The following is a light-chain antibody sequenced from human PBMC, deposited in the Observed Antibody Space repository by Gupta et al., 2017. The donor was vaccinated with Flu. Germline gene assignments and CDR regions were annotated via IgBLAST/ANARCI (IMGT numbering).Light chain of an antibody. CDR2: EVS. J-gene: IGLJ1*01. Sequence: QSALTQPPSVSGSPGQSVTISCTGTSSDVGSYNRVSWYQQSPGTAPKLMIYEVSNRPSGVPVRFSGSKSGNTASLTISVLQAEDEADFYCSSYTSSSTYVFGTGTKVTVL. CDR1: SSDVGSYNR. V-gene: IGLV2-18*02. CDR3: SSYTSSSTYV.